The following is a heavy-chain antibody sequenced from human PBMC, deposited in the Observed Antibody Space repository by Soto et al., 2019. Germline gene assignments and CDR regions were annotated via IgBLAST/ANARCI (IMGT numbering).Heavy chain of an antibody. Sequence: QVQLVESGGGVVQPGRSLRLSCAASGFTFSSYGMHWVRQAPGKGLEWVAVIWYDGSNKYYADSVKGRFTISRDNSKNTLYLQMNSLRAEDTAVYYCARDEMATINGFDYWGQGTLVTVSS. D-gene: IGHD5-12*01. CDR3: ARDEMATINGFDY. V-gene: IGHV3-33*01. CDR1: GFTFSSYG. CDR2: IWYDGSNK. J-gene: IGHJ4*02.